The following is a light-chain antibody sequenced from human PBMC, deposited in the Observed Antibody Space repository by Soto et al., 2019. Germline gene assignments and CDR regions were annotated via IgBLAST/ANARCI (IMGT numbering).Light chain of an antibody. CDR3: SSYTSSSTLFYV. J-gene: IGLJ1*01. CDR2: EVS. V-gene: IGLV2-14*02. Sequence: QSALTQPASVSGSPGQSITISCTGTSSDIGTYDLVSWYQHHPGKAPKLMIYEVSNRPSGVSNRFSGSKSGNTASLTISGLQAEDEADYYCSSYTSSSTLFYVFGTGTKLTVL. CDR1: SSDIGTYDL.